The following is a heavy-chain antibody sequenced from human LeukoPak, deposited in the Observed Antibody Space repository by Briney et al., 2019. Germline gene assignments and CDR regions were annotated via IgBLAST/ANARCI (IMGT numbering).Heavy chain of an antibody. CDR3: ARVSVTDLEFDY. J-gene: IGHJ4*02. V-gene: IGHV4-31*03. CDR2: IYYSGST. Sequence: SETLSLTCTVSGGSISRGGYYWSWIRQHPGKGLEWIGYIYYSGSTYYNPSLKSRVTISVDTSKNQFSLKLSSVTAADTAVYYCARVSVTDLEFDYWGQGTLVTVSS. CDR1: GGSISRGGYY. D-gene: IGHD1-14*01.